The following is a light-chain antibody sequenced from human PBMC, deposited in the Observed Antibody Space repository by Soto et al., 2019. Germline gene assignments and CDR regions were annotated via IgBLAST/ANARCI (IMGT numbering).Light chain of an antibody. Sequence: EIVITQSRATLCGSPGERASLSCRASQSVSSNLAWYQQTPGQAPRLLIYGASTRANGIPGRFSGSGSGTELTLTLSSLLSADFAVYDCQQYNTWLTWTFGQGTKVDIK. CDR1: QSVSSN. J-gene: IGKJ1*01. V-gene: IGKV3-15*01. CDR3: QQYNTWLTWT. CDR2: GAS.